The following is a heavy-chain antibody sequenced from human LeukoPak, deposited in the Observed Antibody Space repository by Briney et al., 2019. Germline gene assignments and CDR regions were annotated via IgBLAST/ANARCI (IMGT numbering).Heavy chain of an antibody. CDR3: ARGGYSHGYILFNY. D-gene: IGHD5-18*01. CDR2: IYYTGST. CDR1: GASISGSGYY. V-gene: IGHV4-39*01. Sequence: SETLSLTCAVSGASISGSGYYLGWIRQPPGKGLEWIGNIYYTGSTYYNASLQSRVTISIDMSKNQFSLRLSSVTAADTAMYYCARGGYSHGYILFNYWGQGTLAIVSS. J-gene: IGHJ4*02.